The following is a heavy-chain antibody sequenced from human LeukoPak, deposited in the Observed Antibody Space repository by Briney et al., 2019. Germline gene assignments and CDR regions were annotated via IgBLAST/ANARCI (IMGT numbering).Heavy chain of an antibody. CDR3: ARQETAAEGYQLLTEIPTGDFDP. CDR1: GYTFTGYY. D-gene: IGHD2-2*01. Sequence: ASVKVSCKASGYTFTGYYMHWVRQAPGQGLEWMGWINPNSGGTNYAQKFQGRVTMTRDTSISTAYMELSRLRSDDTAVYYCARQETAAEGYQLLTEIPTGDFDPWGQGTLVTVSS. J-gene: IGHJ5*02. V-gene: IGHV1-2*02. CDR2: INPNSGGT.